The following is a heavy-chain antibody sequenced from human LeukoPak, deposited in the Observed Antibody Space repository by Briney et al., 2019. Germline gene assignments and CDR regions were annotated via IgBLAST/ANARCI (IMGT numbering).Heavy chain of an antibody. CDR2: ISGSGGST. J-gene: IGHJ4*02. V-gene: IGHV3-23*01. Sequence: GGSLRLSCAASGFTFSSYAMNWVRQAPGKGLEWVSGISGSGGSTYYADSVKGRFTISRDNSKNTLYLQMNSLRAEDTAVYYCARGGGHTAEGYWGQGTLVTVSS. D-gene: IGHD2-2*02. CDR1: GFTFSSYA. CDR3: ARGGGHTAEGY.